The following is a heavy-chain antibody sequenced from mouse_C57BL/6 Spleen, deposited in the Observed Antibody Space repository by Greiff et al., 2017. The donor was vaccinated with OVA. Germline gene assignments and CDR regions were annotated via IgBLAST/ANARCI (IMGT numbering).Heavy chain of an antibody. CDR1: GFSFTSYG. CDR3: ATYDYGEYWYFDV. J-gene: IGHJ1*03. Sequence: VKLMESGPGLVQPSQSLSITCTVSGFSFTSYGVHWVRQSPGKGLEWLGVIWRGGSTDYNAAFMSRLSITKDNSKSQVFFKMNSLQADDTAIYYCATYDYGEYWYFDVWGTGTTVTVSS. D-gene: IGHD2-4*01. V-gene: IGHV2-5*01. CDR2: IWRGGST.